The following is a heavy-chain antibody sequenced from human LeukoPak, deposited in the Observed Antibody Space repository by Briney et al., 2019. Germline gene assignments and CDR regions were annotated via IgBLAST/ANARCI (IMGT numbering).Heavy chain of an antibody. J-gene: IGHJ3*02. D-gene: IGHD3-22*01. Sequence: ASVKVSYKASGYTFTGYYMHWVRQAPGQGLEWMGLINPNSGGTNYAQKFQGRVTMTRDTSISTAYMELSRLRSEDTAVYYCARAIVSGYKEVALDAFDIWGQGTMVTVSS. CDR1: GYTFTGYY. CDR3: ARAIVSGYKEVALDAFDI. CDR2: INPNSGGT. V-gene: IGHV1-2*02.